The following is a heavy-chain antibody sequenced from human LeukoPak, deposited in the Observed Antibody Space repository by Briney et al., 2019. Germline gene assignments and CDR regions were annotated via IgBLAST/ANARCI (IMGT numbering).Heavy chain of an antibody. CDR1: GFTFSSYS. V-gene: IGHV3-21*01. Sequence: GGSLRLSCAASGFTFSSYSMNWVRQAPGKGLEWVSSISSSSSYIYYADSAKGRFTISRDNAKNSLYLQMNSLRAEDTAVYYCARDPYYYDSSGYDLADYWGQGTLVTVSS. CDR3: ARDPYYYDSSGYDLADY. CDR2: ISSSSSYI. D-gene: IGHD3-22*01. J-gene: IGHJ4*02.